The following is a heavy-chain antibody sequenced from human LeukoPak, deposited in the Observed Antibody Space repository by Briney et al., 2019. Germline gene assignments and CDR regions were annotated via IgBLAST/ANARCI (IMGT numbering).Heavy chain of an antibody. CDR2: ISYDGSNK. Sequence: GGSLRLSCAASGFTFSTYTMNWVRQAPGKGLERVAVISYDGSNKYYADSVKGRFTISRDNSKNTLYLQMNSLRAEDTAVYYCASVGVAGGVYFDYWGQGTLVTVSS. D-gene: IGHD6-19*01. CDR3: ASVGVAGGVYFDY. J-gene: IGHJ4*02. V-gene: IGHV3-30*03. CDR1: GFTFSTYT.